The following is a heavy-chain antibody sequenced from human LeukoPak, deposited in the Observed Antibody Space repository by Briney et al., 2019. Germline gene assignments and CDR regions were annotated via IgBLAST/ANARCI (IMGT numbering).Heavy chain of an antibody. Sequence: ASVKVSCKTFGYSFTTYAMHWVRQAPGQRLEWMGWINAGNGNTISSEKFQGRVTITRDTSASTAYMELGSLRSEDTAVYYCARGSDTRSPYDYWGQGTLVTVSS. CDR1: GYSFTTYA. CDR2: INAGNGNT. J-gene: IGHJ4*02. V-gene: IGHV1-3*01. D-gene: IGHD1-26*01. CDR3: ARGSDTRSPYDY.